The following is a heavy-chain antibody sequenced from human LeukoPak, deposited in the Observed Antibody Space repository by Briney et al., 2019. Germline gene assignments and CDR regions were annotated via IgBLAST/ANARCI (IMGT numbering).Heavy chain of an antibody. CDR3: ARLPPTDSSGYYHFDY. V-gene: IGHV4-59*01. D-gene: IGHD3-22*01. CDR2: IYYSGST. CDR1: GGSITSNY. J-gene: IGHJ4*02. Sequence: SETLSLTCTVSGGSITSNYWSWIRQPPGKGLEWIGYIYYSGSTNYNPSLKSRVTISVDTSKNQFSLRLSSVTAADTAVYYCARLPPTDSSGYYHFDYWGQGTLVTVSS.